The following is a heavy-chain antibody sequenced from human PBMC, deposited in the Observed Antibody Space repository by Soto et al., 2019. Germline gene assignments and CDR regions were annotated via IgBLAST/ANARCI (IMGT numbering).Heavy chain of an antibody. Sequence: QVQLVQSGAEVKKPGASVKVSCKASGYTFTSYGISWVRQAPGQGLERMGWISTYNGNTKYAQKLQGRVTMTTDTHTSTAYMERRRLISDDTAVFSCAREMVRGVGSDYWGQGSLVTVSS. CDR1: GYTFTSYG. J-gene: IGHJ4*02. CDR3: AREMVRGVGSDY. D-gene: IGHD3-10*01. CDR2: ISTYNGNT. V-gene: IGHV1-18*01.